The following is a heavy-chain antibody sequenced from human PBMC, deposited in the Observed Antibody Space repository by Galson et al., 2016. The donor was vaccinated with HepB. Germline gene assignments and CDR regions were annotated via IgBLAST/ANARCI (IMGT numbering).Heavy chain of an antibody. CDR1: GFTFSSYE. CDR2: KAYDGTYE. V-gene: IGHV3-30*18. J-gene: IGHJ4*02. CDR3: AKDGLMAANTEPSFDF. D-gene: IGHD2-8*01. Sequence: SLRLSCAASGFTFSSYEMHWVRQAPGKGLEWVALKAYDGTYEYYEDSVKGRFTISRDNSKSMLYLHMNSLRPGDTAVYYCAKDGLMAANTEPSFDFWGQGTLVTVSS.